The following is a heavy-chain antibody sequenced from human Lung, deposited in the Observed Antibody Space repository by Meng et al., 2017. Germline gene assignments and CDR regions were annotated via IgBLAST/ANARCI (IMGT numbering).Heavy chain of an antibody. V-gene: IGHV4-34*01. CDR3: ARGPTTMAHDFDY. Sequence: QVELPEWGAGLLKPPETLSLTFFVAGGSFSDYYWSWIRQPPGKGLECIGEINHSGSTTYNPSLERRATISVDTSQNNLSLKLSSVTAADSAVYYCARGPTTMAHDFDYWGQGTLVTVSS. CDR2: INHSGST. D-gene: IGHD4-11*01. CDR1: GGSFSDYY. J-gene: IGHJ4*02.